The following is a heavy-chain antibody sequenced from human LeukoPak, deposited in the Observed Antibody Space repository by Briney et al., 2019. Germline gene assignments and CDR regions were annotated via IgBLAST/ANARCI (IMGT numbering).Heavy chain of an antibody. D-gene: IGHD4-17*01. CDR2: INPKTGGT. Sequence: ASVKVSCEASGYTFTGYYMHWVRQAPGQGPEWMGWINPKTGGTNYAQKFRGRVTMTRDTSISTAYMELSRVRSDDTAVYYCARNRYGDYTPDYWGQGTLVTVSS. V-gene: IGHV1-2*02. CDR1: GYTFTGYY. J-gene: IGHJ4*02. CDR3: ARNRYGDYTPDY.